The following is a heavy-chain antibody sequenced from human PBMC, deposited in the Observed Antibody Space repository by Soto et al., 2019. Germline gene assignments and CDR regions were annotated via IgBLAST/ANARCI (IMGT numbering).Heavy chain of an antibody. V-gene: IGHV4-34*01. Sequence: SETLSLTCAVYGGSFSGYYWSWIRQPPGKGLEWIGEINHSGSTNYNPSLQSRVTISVHTSNNQFSLKLSSVTAADTAVYYCARSQTTVTSYDYWGQGTLVTVSS. CDR2: INHSGST. CDR1: GGSFSGYY. D-gene: IGHD4-17*01. J-gene: IGHJ4*02. CDR3: ARSQTTVTSYDY.